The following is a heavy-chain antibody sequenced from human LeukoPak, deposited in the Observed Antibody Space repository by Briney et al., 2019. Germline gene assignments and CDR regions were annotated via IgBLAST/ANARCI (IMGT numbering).Heavy chain of an antibody. Sequence: GGSLRLSCAASGFTFSSYSMNWVRQAPGKGLEWVSSISSSSSYIYYADSVKGRFTISRDNAKNSLYLQMNSLRAEDTAVYYCARDSPYYDILTGYREWDAFDIWGQGTMVTVSS. V-gene: IGHV3-21*01. J-gene: IGHJ3*02. CDR3: ARDSPYYDILTGYREWDAFDI. D-gene: IGHD3-9*01. CDR1: GFTFSSYS. CDR2: ISSSSSYI.